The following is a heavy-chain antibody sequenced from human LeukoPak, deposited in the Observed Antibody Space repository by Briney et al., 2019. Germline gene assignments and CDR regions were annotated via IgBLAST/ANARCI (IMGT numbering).Heavy chain of an antibody. CDR2: ISATGGST. CDR3: ANRPLDY. Sequence: GGSLRLSCAASGFSFSTYAMSRVRQAPGKGLEWVSAISATGGSTYYADSVKGRFTISRDNSKNTLYLQINTLRAEDTAVYYCANRPLDYWGQGTLVTVSS. V-gene: IGHV3-23*01. J-gene: IGHJ4*02. CDR1: GFSFSTYA.